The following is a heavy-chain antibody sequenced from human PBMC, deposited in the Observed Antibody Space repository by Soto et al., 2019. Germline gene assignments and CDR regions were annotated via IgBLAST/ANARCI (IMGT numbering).Heavy chain of an antibody. V-gene: IGHV4-4*07. Sequence: QVQLQESGPGLVKPSETLSLTCRISGDSISRYYWSWLRQSAGKGLEWIGRTYISGDTNYNPSLKSRVTMSVSTSKNELSLKLSSVTAADTAVYYCAREYTETLDCHTPYYFDYWGQGTPVTVSS. CDR1: GDSISRYY. J-gene: IGHJ4*02. D-gene: IGHD1-1*01. CDR2: TYISGDT. CDR3: AREYTETLDCHTPYYFDY.